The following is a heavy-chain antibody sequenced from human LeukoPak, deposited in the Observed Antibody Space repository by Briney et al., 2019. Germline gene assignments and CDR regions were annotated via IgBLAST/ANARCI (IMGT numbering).Heavy chain of an antibody. V-gene: IGHV1-69*06. J-gene: IGHJ4*02. D-gene: IGHD5-18*01. CDR2: IIPIFSTT. Sequence: SVKVSCKASGGTFSNYAITWVRQAPGQGLEWMGGIIPIFSTTTYAQKFQGRVTITADKSTSTAYMELSSLRSEDTAVYYCARGAQGYSLSNGPDYWGQGTLVTVSS. CDR1: GGTFSNYA. CDR3: ARGAQGYSLSNGPDY.